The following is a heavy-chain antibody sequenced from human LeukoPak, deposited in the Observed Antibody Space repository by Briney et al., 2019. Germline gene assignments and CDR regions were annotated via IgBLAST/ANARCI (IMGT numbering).Heavy chain of an antibody. CDR2: INHSRIT. J-gene: IGHJ6*04. Sequence: PSETLSLTCAVYGGPLSGYYWSWIRQPPGKGLEWIGEINHSRITNYKPSLKSRVTISVDTSKNQFSLKLSSVTAADTAVYYCARGGVWGKGTPVTISS. CDR3: ARGGV. V-gene: IGHV4-34*01. CDR1: GGPLSGYY.